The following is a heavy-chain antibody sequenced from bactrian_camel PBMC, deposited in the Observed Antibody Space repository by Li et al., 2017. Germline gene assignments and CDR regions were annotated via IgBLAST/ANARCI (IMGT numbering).Heavy chain of an antibody. V-gene: IGHV3S53*01. D-gene: IGHD1*01. J-gene: IGHJ4*01. Sequence: VQLVESGGGSVQPGGSLRLSCAAHEYLFTSYCMGWFRQAPGKQREFVSVIRRDGSALYAGSVKGRFTISRDNAKNMVWLQMNSLKPEDTAMYYCKTALCGLLSPDYWGQGTQVTVS. CDR1: EYLFTSYC. CDR3: KTALCGLLSPDY. CDR2: IRRDGSA.